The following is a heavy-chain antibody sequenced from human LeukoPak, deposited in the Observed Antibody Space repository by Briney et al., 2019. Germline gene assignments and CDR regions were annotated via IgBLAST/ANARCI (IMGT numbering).Heavy chain of an antibody. J-gene: IGHJ5*02. CDR2: FHTRGST. V-gene: IGHV4-61*02. Sequence: KASETLSLTCTVSRGSISSGNYYWSWIRQPAWKGLEWIGRFHTRGSTNYNPSLKSRVIISVDTSKNQFSLKLNSVTAADTAVYYCARVDGSCSGGSCPSGNWFDPWGQGTLVTVSS. CDR3: ARVDGSCSGGSCPSGNWFDP. CDR1: RGSISSGNYY. D-gene: IGHD2-15*01.